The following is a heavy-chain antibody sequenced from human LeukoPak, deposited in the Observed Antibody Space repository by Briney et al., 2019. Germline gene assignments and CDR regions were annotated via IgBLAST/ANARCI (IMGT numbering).Heavy chain of an antibody. CDR1: GYSFTSYW. CDR2: IYPGDSDT. Sequence: GESLKISCKASGYSFTSYWIGGVRQMSGKGLEWMGIIYPGDSDTRYSPSFQGRVTISADKSISTAYLQWSSLEASDTAIYYCARPYGYNTPFDYWGQGTLVTVSS. J-gene: IGHJ4*02. CDR3: ARPYGYNTPFDY. V-gene: IGHV5-51*01. D-gene: IGHD5-24*01.